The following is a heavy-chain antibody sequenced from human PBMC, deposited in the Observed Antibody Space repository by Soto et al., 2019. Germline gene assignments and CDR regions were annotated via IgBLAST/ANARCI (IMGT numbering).Heavy chain of an antibody. CDR3: AREDSNGWSGESLDV. Sequence: SETLSLTCAVVGDSLRGQSWNWIRQSPGKGLEWIGELDQSGGTNYNPPLKSRAIISDDTSKNQFSLTLTSVTAADTAVYYCAREDSNGWSGESLDVWGQGTTVTVS. V-gene: IGHV4-34*01. J-gene: IGHJ6*02. CDR2: LDQSGGT. CDR1: GDSLRGQS. D-gene: IGHD6-19*01.